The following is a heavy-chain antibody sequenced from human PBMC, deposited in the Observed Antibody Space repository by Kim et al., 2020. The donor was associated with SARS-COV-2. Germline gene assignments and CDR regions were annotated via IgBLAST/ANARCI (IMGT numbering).Heavy chain of an antibody. CDR3: AKGEMVSSLFYYYYGMDV. CDR1: GGSFSGYY. CDR2: INHSGST. V-gene: IGHV4-34*01. Sequence: SETLSLTCAVYGGSFSGYYWSWIRQPPGKGLEWIGEINHSGSTNYNPSLKSRVTISVDTSKNQFSLKLSSVTAADTAVYYCAKGEMVSSLFYYYYGMDVWGQGTTVTVSS. D-gene: IGHD2-15*01. J-gene: IGHJ6*02.